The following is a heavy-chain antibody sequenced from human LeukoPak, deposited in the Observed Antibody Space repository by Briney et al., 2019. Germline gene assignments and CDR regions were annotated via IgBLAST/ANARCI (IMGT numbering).Heavy chain of an antibody. Sequence: ASVKDSCKAAGDTFNTCYIHWFRQAPGQGPEWIGIIRPNYNTVYAPKFQGRVTMTRDMSTSTVYMDLSSLRSDDTAVYYCARERPEVYYFDFWGQGTLVTVSS. CDR3: ARERPEVYYFDF. V-gene: IGHV1-46*02. CDR2: IRPNYNT. CDR1: GDTFNTCY. J-gene: IGHJ4*02.